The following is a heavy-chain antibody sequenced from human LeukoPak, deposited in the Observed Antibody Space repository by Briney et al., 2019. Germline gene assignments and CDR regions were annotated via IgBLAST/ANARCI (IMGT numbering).Heavy chain of an antibody. J-gene: IGHJ4*02. Sequence: PSETLSLTCGVSGGSISSSYWWSWVRQPPGKGLEWIGSIYYSGSTYCNPSLKSRVTISVDTSKNQFSLKLSSVTAADTAVYYCATGYYYGSGSYPPGYWGQGTLVTVSS. V-gene: IGHV4-39*01. CDR1: GGSISSSYW. CDR3: ATGYYYGSGSYPPGY. CDR2: IYYSGST. D-gene: IGHD3-10*01.